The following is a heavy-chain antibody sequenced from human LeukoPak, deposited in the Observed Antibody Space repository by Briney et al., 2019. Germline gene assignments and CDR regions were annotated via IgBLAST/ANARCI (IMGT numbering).Heavy chain of an antibody. V-gene: IGHV4-59*01. Sequence: SETLSLTCTVSGGSISSYYWSWIRQPPGKGLEWIGDIYYSGSTNYNPSLKSRVTISVDTSKNQFSLKLSSVTAADTAVYYCARADVDTAMVYFDYWGQGTLVTVSS. J-gene: IGHJ4*02. D-gene: IGHD5-18*01. CDR1: GGSISSYY. CDR3: ARADVDTAMVYFDY. CDR2: IYYSGST.